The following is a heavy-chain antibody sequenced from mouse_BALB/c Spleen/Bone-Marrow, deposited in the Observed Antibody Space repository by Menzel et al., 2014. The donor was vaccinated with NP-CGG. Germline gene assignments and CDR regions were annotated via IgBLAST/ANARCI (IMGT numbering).Heavy chain of an antibody. Sequence: EVQLQQSGGGLVQPGGSRNLSCAASGFTFSSFGMHWVRQAPEKGLEWVAYISSGSSTIYYADTVMGRFTISRDNPKNTLFLQMTSLRSEDTAMYYCARSGSSSGYFDYWGRGTTLTVSS. D-gene: IGHD1-1*01. CDR1: GFTFSSFG. CDR2: ISSGSSTI. CDR3: ARSGSSSGYFDY. V-gene: IGHV5-17*02. J-gene: IGHJ2*01.